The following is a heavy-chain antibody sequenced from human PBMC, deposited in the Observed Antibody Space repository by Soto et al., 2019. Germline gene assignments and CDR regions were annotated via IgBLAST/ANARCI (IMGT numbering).Heavy chain of an antibody. Sequence: DVQLVESGGGLVQPGRSLRLSCAASGFTFDDYAMHWVRQAPGKGLEWVSGISWNSGSIGYADSVKGRFTISRDNAKNSLYLQMNSLRAEDTALYYCAKSRMVYAIGEGFDYWGQGTLVTVSS. J-gene: IGHJ4*02. CDR1: GFTFDDYA. D-gene: IGHD2-8*01. CDR3: AKSRMVYAIGEGFDY. CDR2: ISWNSGSI. V-gene: IGHV3-9*01.